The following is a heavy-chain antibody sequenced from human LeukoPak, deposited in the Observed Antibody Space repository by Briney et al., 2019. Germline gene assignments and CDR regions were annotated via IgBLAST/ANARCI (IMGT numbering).Heavy chain of an antibody. J-gene: IGHJ4*02. D-gene: IGHD3-3*01. CDR3: ARAEYYNFWSGLYYFDY. V-gene: IGHV3-74*01. CDR1: GITFNTYA. Sequence: GGSLRLSCAASGITFNTYAISWVRQAPGEGLEWVARIKGDGSISDYADFVKGRFTISRDSAKNTLFLEMNGLRVEDTAVYFCARAEYYNFWSGLYYFDYWGQGTLVTVSS. CDR2: IKGDGSIS.